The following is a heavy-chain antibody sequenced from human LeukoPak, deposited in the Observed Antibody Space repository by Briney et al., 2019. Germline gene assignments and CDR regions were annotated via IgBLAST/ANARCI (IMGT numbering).Heavy chain of an antibody. D-gene: IGHD5-24*01. Sequence: GGSLRLSCEASGFAFNTYWMSWIRQAPGKGLEWVANIKRDGSEKYYLDSVKGRFSISRDNAKNSLYLQMNSLRVEDTAVYYCARDEIFDFWGQGSLVTVS. CDR3: ARDEIFDF. V-gene: IGHV3-7*01. CDR2: IKRDGSEK. J-gene: IGHJ4*02. CDR1: GFAFNTYW.